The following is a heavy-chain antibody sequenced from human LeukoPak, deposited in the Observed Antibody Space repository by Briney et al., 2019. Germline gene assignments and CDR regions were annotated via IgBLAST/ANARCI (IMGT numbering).Heavy chain of an antibody. Sequence: SQTLSLTCTVSGGSISSGDYYWSWIRQPPGKGLEWIEYIYYSGSTYYNPSLKSRVTISVDTSKNQFSLKLSSVTAADTAVYYCASPLGDPRGLDYWGQGTLVTVSS. D-gene: IGHD4-17*01. CDR2: IYYSGST. J-gene: IGHJ4*02. CDR3: ASPLGDPRGLDY. V-gene: IGHV4-30-4*01. CDR1: GGSISSGDYY.